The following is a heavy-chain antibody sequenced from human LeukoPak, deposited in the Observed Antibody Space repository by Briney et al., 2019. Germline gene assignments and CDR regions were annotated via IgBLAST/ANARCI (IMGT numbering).Heavy chain of an antibody. D-gene: IGHD3-22*01. V-gene: IGHV4-39*01. CDR2: IYYSGST. Sequence: SETLSLTCAVSGGSISSSNWWSWVRQPPGKGLEWIGSIYYSGSTYYNPSLKSRVTISVDTSKNQFSLKLSSVTAADTAVYYCARRNDSSGYYEYYFDYWGQGTLVTVSS. CDR3: ARRNDSSGYYEYYFDY. CDR1: GGSISSSNW. J-gene: IGHJ4*02.